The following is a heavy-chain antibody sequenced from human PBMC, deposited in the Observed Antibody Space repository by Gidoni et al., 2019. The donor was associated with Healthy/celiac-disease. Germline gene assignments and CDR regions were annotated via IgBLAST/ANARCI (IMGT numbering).Heavy chain of an antibody. D-gene: IGHD3-3*01. J-gene: IGHJ4*02. CDR2: ISGSGGST. V-gene: IGHV3-23*01. CDR1: GFTFSSYA. CDR3: AKEQNYDFWSGQNYFDY. Sequence: EVQLLESGGGLVQPGGSLRLSCAASGFTFSSYAMSWVRQAPGKGLEWVSAISGSGGSTYYADSVKGRFTISRDNSKNTLYLQMNSLRAEDTAVYYCAKEQNYDFWSGQNYFDYWGQGTLVTVSS.